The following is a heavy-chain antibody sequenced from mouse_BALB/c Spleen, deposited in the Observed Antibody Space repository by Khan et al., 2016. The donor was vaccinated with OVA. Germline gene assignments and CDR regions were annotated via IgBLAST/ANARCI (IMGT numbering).Heavy chain of an antibody. CDR2: IYPGAGNT. Sequence: VKLVESGAELVRPGSSMKISCKASGYAFSNYCMNWVRQGPGQGLEWIGQIYPGAGNTNYTGKFKDKATLTADKSSSTAYRKLSSTTSEDSAVYFCARSGYDFFAYWGQGTLVTVSA. CDR3: ARSGYDFFAY. D-gene: IGHD2-14*01. CDR1: GYAFSNYC. V-gene: IGHV1-80*01. J-gene: IGHJ3*01.